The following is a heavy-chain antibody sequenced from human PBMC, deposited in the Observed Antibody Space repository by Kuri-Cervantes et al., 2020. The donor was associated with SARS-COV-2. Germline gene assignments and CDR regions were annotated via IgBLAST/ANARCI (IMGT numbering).Heavy chain of an antibody. CDR2: IYYSGST. Sequence: SETLSLTCTVSGGSISSYYWSWIRQPPGKGLEWIGYIYYSGSTNYNPSLKSRVTISVDTSKNQFSLKLSSVTAADTAVYYCARGRRGICSDGSCTFDYWGQGTLVTVSS. CDR3: ARGRRGICSDGSCTFDY. J-gene: IGHJ4*02. CDR1: GGSISSYY. D-gene: IGHD2-15*01. V-gene: IGHV4-59*01.